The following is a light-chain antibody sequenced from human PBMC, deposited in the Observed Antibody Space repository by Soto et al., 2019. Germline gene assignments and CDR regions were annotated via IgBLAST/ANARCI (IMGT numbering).Light chain of an antibody. J-gene: IGKJ1*01. V-gene: IGKV3-15*01. CDR2: GAS. Sequence: EIVLTQSPGTLSLSPGERATLSCRASQSVSNNYLAWYQQKPGQAPRLLIYGASTRATGIPARFSGSGSGTEFTLTISSLQSEDFAVYYCQQYNNWPPNTFGQGTKVDIK. CDR1: QSVSNN. CDR3: QQYNNWPPNT.